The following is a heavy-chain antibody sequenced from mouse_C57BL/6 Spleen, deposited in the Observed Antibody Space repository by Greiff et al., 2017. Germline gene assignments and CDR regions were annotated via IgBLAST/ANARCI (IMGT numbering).Heavy chain of an antibody. Sequence: EVKLVESGPGLVKPSQSLSLTCSVTGYSITSGYYWNWIRQFPGNKLEWMGYISYDGSNNYNPSLKNRISITRDTSKNQFFLKLNSVTTEDTATYYCARSSLYDGYPWFAYWGQGTLVTVSA. D-gene: IGHD2-3*01. CDR1: GYSITSGYY. CDR2: ISYDGSN. CDR3: ARSSLYDGYPWFAY. J-gene: IGHJ3*01. V-gene: IGHV3-6*01.